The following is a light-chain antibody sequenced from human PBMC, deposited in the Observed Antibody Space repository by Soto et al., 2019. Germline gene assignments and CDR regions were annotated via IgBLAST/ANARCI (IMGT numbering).Light chain of an antibody. CDR2: KAS. V-gene: IGKV1-5*03. CDR3: QQYNSYSWT. J-gene: IGKJ1*01. CDR1: QTIGSW. Sequence: DIQMTQSPSTLSASVGDRVTVTCRASQTIGSWLAWYQQKPGKAPRLLIYKASTLEIGVPSRFSGSGSGTEFTLTISSLQPDDFATYYCQQYNSYSWTFGQGTKVDIK.